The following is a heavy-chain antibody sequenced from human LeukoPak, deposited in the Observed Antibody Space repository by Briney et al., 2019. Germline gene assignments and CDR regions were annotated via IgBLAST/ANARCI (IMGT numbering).Heavy chain of an antibody. CDR3: ARDRSSRYYYDSSGYLDY. V-gene: IGHV4-31*11. D-gene: IGHD3-22*01. CDR2: IYYSGST. CDR1: GGSFSGYY. Sequence: PSETLSLTCAVYGGSFSGYYWSWIRQHPGKGLEWIGYIYYSGSTYYNPSLKSRVTISVDTSKNQFSLKLSSVTAADTAVYYCARDRSSRYYYDSSGYLDYWGQGTLVTVSS. J-gene: IGHJ4*02.